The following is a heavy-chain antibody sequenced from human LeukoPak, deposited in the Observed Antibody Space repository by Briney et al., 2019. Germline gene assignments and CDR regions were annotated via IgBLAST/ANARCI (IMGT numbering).Heavy chain of an antibody. CDR1: GFTFSSFY. J-gene: IGHJ3*02. Sequence: ASVKVSCKASGFTFSSFYMHWVRQAPGQGLEWMGIINPSNGNTNNAQKLQGRVTMTRDTSTSTVYMELSSLRSEDTAVYYCARGYCSSTSCYTGAFDIWGQGTMVTVSS. V-gene: IGHV1-46*04. D-gene: IGHD2-2*02. CDR3: ARGYCSSTSCYTGAFDI. CDR2: INPSNGNT.